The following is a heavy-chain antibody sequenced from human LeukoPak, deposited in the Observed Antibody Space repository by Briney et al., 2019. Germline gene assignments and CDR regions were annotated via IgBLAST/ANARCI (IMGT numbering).Heavy chain of an antibody. CDR1: GGSISLSYYY. J-gene: IGHJ4*02. CDR2: VYYSGTT. CDR3: ARGTLYSGWSYYFDY. Sequence: SETLSLTCSVSGGSISLSYYYWGWIRQPPGKALEWIGSVYYSGTTSYNPSLKSRVTISVDMSKNHFSLRLSSLTAADTAMYYCARGTLYSGWSYYFDYWGQGSQVTVSS. D-gene: IGHD6-19*01. V-gene: IGHV4-39*07.